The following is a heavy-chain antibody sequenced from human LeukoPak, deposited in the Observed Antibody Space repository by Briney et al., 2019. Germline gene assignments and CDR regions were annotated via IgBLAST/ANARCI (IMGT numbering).Heavy chain of an antibody. V-gene: IGHV1-18*01. J-gene: IGHJ1*01. CDR2: ISAYNGNT. D-gene: IGHD2-2*01. CDR1: GYTFTSYG. CDR3: ARVPPSYCSSTSCPEGQYFQH. Sequence: ASVKVSCKASGYTFTSYGISWVRQAPGQGLKWMGWISAYNGNTNYAQKLQGRVTMTTDTSTSTAYMELRSLRSDDTAVYYCARVPPSYCSSTSCPEGQYFQHWGQGTLVTVSS.